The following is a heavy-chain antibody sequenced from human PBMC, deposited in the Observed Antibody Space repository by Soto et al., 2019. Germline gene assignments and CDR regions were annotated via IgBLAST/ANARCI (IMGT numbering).Heavy chain of an antibody. V-gene: IGHV3-23*01. CDR1: GFTFSSYA. Sequence: GGSLRLSCAASGFTFSSYAMSWVRQAPGKGLEWVSAISGSGGSTYYADSVNCRFTISRDNSKNTLYLQMNSLRAEDTAVYYCAKDPTLGAMIVSAEYFQHWGQGTLVTVSS. CDR2: ISGSGGST. J-gene: IGHJ1*01. CDR3: AKDPTLGAMIVSAEYFQH. D-gene: IGHD3-22*01.